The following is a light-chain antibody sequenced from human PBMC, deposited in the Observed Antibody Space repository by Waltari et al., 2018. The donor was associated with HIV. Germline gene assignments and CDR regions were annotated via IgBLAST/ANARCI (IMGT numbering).Light chain of an antibody. CDR1: QSISSY. J-gene: IGKJ2*03. CDR2: AAS. V-gene: IGKV1-39*01. Sequence: DIQMTQSPSSLSASVGDRVTITCRASQSISSYLNWYQQKPGKAPKLLIYAASSLQSGVPSSFSGSGSGTDFTLTISSLQPEDFATYDCQQSYSTPSFGQGTKLEIK. CDR3: QQSYSTPS.